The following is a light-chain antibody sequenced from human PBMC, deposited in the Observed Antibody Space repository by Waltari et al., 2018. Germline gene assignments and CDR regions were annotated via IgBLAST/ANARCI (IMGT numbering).Light chain of an antibody. J-gene: IGKJ2*01. CDR1: KDLFSGPNNHNY. Sequence: DVVMTQSPDSLAVSLGERATINFKSRKDLFSGPNNHNYFCWYQQNPGQPPKWLIYWASTRESGVPDRFSGSGSGTDFTLTISSLQAEDVAVYYCQQYYSTPPTFGQGTKLEIK. CDR3: QQYYSTPPT. V-gene: IGKV4-1*01. CDR2: WAS.